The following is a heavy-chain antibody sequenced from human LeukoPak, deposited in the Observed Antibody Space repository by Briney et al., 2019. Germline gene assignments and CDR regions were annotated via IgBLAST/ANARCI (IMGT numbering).Heavy chain of an antibody. CDR2: INPNSGGT. J-gene: IGHJ5*02. D-gene: IGHD4-17*01. V-gene: IGHV1-2*02. CDR1: GYTFTAYY. CDR3: ARDYGDYSWFDP. Sequence: ASVKVSCKTSGYTFTAYYMHWVRQAPGQGLEWMGWINPNSGGTNYAQKFQGRVTMTRDTSISTAYMELSRLRSDDTAVYYRARDYGDYSWFDPWGQGTLVTVSS.